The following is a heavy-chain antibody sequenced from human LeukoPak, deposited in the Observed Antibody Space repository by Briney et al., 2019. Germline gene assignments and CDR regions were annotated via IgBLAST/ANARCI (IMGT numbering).Heavy chain of an antibody. D-gene: IGHD3-10*01. V-gene: IGHV3-23*01. CDR3: ARVARGDYYYYYMDV. CDR2: ISPNGVIT. Sequence: GGSLRLSCAASGFTFSSYNMNWVRQAPGKGLEWVSGISPNGVITYYADSVKGRFTISRDNSKGTVSLQMNSLRPEDTAVYYCARVARGDYYYYYMDVWGKGTTVTVSS. J-gene: IGHJ6*03. CDR1: GFTFSSYN.